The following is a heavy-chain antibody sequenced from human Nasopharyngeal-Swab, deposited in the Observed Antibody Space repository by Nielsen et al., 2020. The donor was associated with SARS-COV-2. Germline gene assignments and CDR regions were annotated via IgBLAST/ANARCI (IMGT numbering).Heavy chain of an antibody. CDR3: AGRYFDYVWGSYSSNAFDI. D-gene: IGHD3-16*01. Sequence: GGSLRLSCKGSGYSFTSYWIGWVRKMPGKGLEWMGIIYPGDSDTKYSPSFQGQVTISADKSISTAYLQWSSLKASDTAMYYCAGRYFDYVWGSYSSNAFDIWGQGTMVTVSS. CDR2: IYPGDSDT. J-gene: IGHJ3*02. CDR1: GYSFTSYW. V-gene: IGHV5-51*01.